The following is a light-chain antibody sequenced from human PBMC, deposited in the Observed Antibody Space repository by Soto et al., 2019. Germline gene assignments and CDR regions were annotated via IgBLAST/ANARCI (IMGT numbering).Light chain of an antibody. CDR2: DTS. Sequence: EIGGTQSPATLSVSPGERVTLSWRVSQSVRNKVGWYQHRPGQTPRVIMYDTSTRAAGIPDRFSGSGYGTYFTLTISSLQSEDFAVYYCQQYNIWRSITFGQGTRLEIK. CDR3: QQYNIWRSIT. J-gene: IGKJ5*01. V-gene: IGKV3-15*01. CDR1: QSVRNK.